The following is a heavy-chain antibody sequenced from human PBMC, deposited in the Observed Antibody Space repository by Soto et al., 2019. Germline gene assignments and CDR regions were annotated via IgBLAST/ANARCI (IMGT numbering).Heavy chain of an antibody. D-gene: IGHD3-3*01. CDR3: ATGKKKLRFLEWSYYGMDV. J-gene: IGHJ6*02. Sequence: SVKVSCKASGGTFSSHAISWVRQAPGQGLEWMGGIIPIFGTANYAQKFQGRVTITADKSTSTAYMELSSLRSEDTAVYYCATGKKKLRFLEWSYYGMDVWGQGTTVTVSS. CDR2: IIPIFGTA. CDR1: GGTFSSHA. V-gene: IGHV1-69*06.